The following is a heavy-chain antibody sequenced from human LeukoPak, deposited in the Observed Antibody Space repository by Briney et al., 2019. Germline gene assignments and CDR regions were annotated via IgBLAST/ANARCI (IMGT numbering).Heavy chain of an antibody. D-gene: IGHD1-26*01. CDR1: GVTFSSYS. J-gene: IGHJ6*03. V-gene: IGHV3-48*04. CDR3: ARVEVGATMVYYYYMDV. CDR2: ISSSSSTI. Sequence: GGSLRLSCAASGVTFSSYSMNWVRQAPGKGVEGGSYISSSSSTIYYADSVKGRFTISRDNAKHSLYLQMNSLRAEDTAVYYCARVEVGATMVYYYYMDVWGKGTTVTVSS.